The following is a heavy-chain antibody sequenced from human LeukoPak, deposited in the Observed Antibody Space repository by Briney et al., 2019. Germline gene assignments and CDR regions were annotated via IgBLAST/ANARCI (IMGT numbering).Heavy chain of an antibody. D-gene: IGHD5-18*01. J-gene: IGHJ6*02. CDR1: GFTFSSYG. V-gene: IGHV3-33*01. CDR2: IWYDGSNK. Sequence: GGSLRLSCAASGFTFSSYGMHWVRQAPGKGLEWVAVIWYDGSNKYYADSVKGRFTTSRDNSENTLCLQMNNLRGEDTAVYYCAGYGDYGMDVWGQGATVTVS. CDR3: AGYGDYGMDV.